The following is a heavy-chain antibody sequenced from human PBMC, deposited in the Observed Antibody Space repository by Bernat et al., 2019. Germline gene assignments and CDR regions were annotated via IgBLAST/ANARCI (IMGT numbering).Heavy chain of an antibody. Sequence: QVQLQQWGAGLLKPSETLSLTCAVYGGSFRNYYWSWIRQPPGKGLEWIGEINHSGRTYYNPSLKSRVTISVDTSKNQFSLTLRSVTAADTAVYYCAIGGRDGYNYAALDIWGQGTMVTVSS. CDR1: GGSFRNYY. V-gene: IGHV4-34*01. J-gene: IGHJ3*02. D-gene: IGHD5-24*01. CDR2: INHSGRT. CDR3: AIGGRDGYNYAALDI.